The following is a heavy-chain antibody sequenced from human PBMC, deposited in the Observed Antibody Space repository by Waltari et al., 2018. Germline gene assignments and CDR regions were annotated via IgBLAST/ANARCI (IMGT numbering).Heavy chain of an antibody. J-gene: IGHJ4*02. CDR2: INHSGST. D-gene: IGHD6-13*01. V-gene: IGHV4-34*01. CDR3: ARALEQQLVDY. Sequence: QVHLQQWGAGLLKPSATLSLPCAVYAGYFIGSYWSWIRQPPGKGLEWIGEINHSGSTNYNPSLKSRVTISVDTSKNQFSLKLSSVTAADTAVYYCARALEQQLVDYWGQGTLVTVSS. CDR1: AGYFIGSY.